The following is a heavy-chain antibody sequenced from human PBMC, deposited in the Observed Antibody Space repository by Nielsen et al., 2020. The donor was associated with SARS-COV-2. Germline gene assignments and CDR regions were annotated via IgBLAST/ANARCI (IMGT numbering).Heavy chain of an antibody. V-gene: IGHV3-7*01. CDR1: GFTFSSYW. CDR2: IKQDGSEK. D-gene: IGHD2-2*01. J-gene: IGHJ3*02. Sequence: GGSLRLSCAASGFTFSSYWMSWVRQAPGKGLEWVANIKQDGSEKYYVDSVKGRFTISRDNAKNSLYLQMNSLRAEDTAVYYCARDIVVVPAAKGGFWSGYQPGRRAFDIWGQGTMVTVSS. CDR3: ARDIVVVPAAKGGFWSGYQPGRRAFDI.